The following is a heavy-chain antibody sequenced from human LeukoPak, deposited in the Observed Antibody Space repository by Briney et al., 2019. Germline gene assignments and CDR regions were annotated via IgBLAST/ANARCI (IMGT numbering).Heavy chain of an antibody. CDR1: GGSISSSSYY. Sequence: SETLSLTCTVSGGSISSSSYYWGWIRQPPGKGLEWIGSIYYSGSTYYNPSLKSRVTISVDTSKNQFSLKLSSVTAADTAVYYCARGWSGGSQRYKQVLIWFDPWGQGTLVTVSS. D-gene: IGHD2-15*01. CDR2: IYYSGST. J-gene: IGHJ5*02. V-gene: IGHV4-39*01. CDR3: ARGWSGGSQRYKQVLIWFDP.